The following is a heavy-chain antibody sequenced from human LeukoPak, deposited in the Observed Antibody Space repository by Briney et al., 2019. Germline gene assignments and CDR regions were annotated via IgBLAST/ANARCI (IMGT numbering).Heavy chain of an antibody. CDR3: ARHDYCSSTTCSPGDC. Sequence: GESLKISCKGSGYNFTNYWIGWVRQVPGKGLEWMGVIYPGDSVSTYSPSFEGQVTISADKSISTTYLQWNSLKASDSAMYYCARHDYCSSTTCSPGDCWGQGTLVTVSS. D-gene: IGHD2-2*01. J-gene: IGHJ4*02. CDR2: IYPGDSVS. CDR1: GYNFTNYW. V-gene: IGHV5-51*01.